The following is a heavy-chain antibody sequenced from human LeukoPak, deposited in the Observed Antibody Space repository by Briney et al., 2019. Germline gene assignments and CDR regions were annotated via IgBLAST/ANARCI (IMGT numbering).Heavy chain of an antibody. Sequence: PSETLSLTCAVYGVSFSGYYWSWIRQPTGKGLEWIGEINHSGSTNYNPSLKSRVTISVDTSKNQFSLKLSSVTAADTAVYYCARGRQDDYWGQGTLVTVSS. CDR3: ARGRQDDY. CDR1: GVSFSGYY. J-gene: IGHJ4*02. CDR2: INHSGST. V-gene: IGHV4-34*01.